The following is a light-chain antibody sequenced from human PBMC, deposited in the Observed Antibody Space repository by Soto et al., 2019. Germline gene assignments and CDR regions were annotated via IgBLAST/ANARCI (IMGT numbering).Light chain of an antibody. CDR2: EVN. CDR3: ASYAGNNNHVV. V-gene: IGLV2-8*01. Sequence: QSVLTQPPSASGSPGQSVTISCTGTSRDIGDYNFVSWYQHHPGKAPKLMIYEVNMRPSGVPDRFSGSKSGNTASLTVSGLQAEDEADYFCASYAGNNNHVVFGGGTKVTVL. J-gene: IGLJ2*01. CDR1: SRDIGDYNF.